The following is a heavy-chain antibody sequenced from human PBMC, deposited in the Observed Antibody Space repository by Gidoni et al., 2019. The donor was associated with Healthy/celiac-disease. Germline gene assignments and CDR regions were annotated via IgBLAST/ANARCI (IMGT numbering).Heavy chain of an antibody. Sequence: QVQLVQSGAAVKKPGASVKVSCKASGYTFTSYDINWVRQATRQVLEWMGWMNPNSGNTGYAQKFHGRVTMTRNASISTAYMELGSLRSEDTAVYYCARFCGSSSCYYYGMDVWGQGTTVTVSS. CDR3: ARFCGSSSCYYYGMDV. J-gene: IGHJ6*02. D-gene: IGHD6-6*01. CDR2: MNPNSGNT. CDR1: GYTFTSYD. V-gene: IGHV1-8*02.